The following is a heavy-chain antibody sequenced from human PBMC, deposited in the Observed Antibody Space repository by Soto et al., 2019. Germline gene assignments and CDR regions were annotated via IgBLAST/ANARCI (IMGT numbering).Heavy chain of an antibody. Sequence: EASVKVSCKASGYTFTNYAMHWVRQAPGQRLEWMGWINAGNGDTKYSQKFQGRVTITRDTSATTAYMELSSLGSEDTAVYYCARDTYYYDSSGPLFGPAFDPWGQGTLVTVSS. D-gene: IGHD3-22*01. CDR2: INAGNGDT. CDR3: ARDTYYYDSSGPLFGPAFDP. V-gene: IGHV1-3*01. J-gene: IGHJ5*02. CDR1: GYTFTNYA.